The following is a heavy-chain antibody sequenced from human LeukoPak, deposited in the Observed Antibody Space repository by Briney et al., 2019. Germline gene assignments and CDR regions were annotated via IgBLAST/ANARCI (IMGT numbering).Heavy chain of an antibody. CDR1: GFIFSTYD. CDR2: IGKGGDT. V-gene: IGHV3-13*01. D-gene: IGHD3-16*01. Sequence: GGSLRLSCATSGFIFSTYDMHWVRQATGKGLEWVSGIGKGGDTYYAGSVKGRFTISRENAKNSLHLQMNSLRAGDTALYYCVRGGSPEAFDIWGQGTMVTVSS. J-gene: IGHJ3*02. CDR3: VRGGSPEAFDI.